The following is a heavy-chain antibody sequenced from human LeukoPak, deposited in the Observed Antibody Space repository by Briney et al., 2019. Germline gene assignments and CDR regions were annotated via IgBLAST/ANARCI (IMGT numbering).Heavy chain of an antibody. V-gene: IGHV4-34*01. Sequence: SETLSLTCAVHGGSFSGYYWSWIRQPPGKGLEWIGEINHSGSTNYNPSLKSRVTISVDTSKNQFSLKLSSVTAADTAVYYCARGGLHYYDSSGYSSDWGQGTLVTVSS. CDR3: ARGGLHYYDSSGYSSD. CDR2: INHSGST. CDR1: GGSFSGYY. J-gene: IGHJ4*02. D-gene: IGHD3-22*01.